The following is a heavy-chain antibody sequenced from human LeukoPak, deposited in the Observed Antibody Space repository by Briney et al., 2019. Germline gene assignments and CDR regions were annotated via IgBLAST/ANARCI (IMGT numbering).Heavy chain of an antibody. CDR1: GFTFSSYA. V-gene: IGHV3-23*01. CDR3: AKGGTKLYYYYMDV. Sequence: PGGSLRPSCAASGFTFSSYAMTWVRQAPGQGLEWVSAISGSGGGTFYSDSVKGRFTISRDNSKNTLYLQMNSLRAEDTAVYYCAKGGTKLYYYYMDVWGKGTTLTVSS. D-gene: IGHD1-1*01. CDR2: ISGSGGGT. J-gene: IGHJ6*03.